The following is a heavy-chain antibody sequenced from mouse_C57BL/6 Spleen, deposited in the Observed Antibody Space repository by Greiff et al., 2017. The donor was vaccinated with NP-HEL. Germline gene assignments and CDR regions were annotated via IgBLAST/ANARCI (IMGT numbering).Heavy chain of an antibody. D-gene: IGHD4-1*01. CDR2: IDSNSGGT. CDR3: ARASGTWRDYFDY. J-gene: IGHJ2*01. V-gene: IGHV1-72*01. Sequence: QVQLQQPGAELVKPGASVKLSCKASGYTFTSYWMHWVKQRPGRGLEWIGRIDSNSGGTKYNEKFKSKATLTVDKPSSTAYMQLSSLTSEDSAVYYCARASGTWRDYFDYWGQGTTLTVSS. CDR1: GYTFTSYW.